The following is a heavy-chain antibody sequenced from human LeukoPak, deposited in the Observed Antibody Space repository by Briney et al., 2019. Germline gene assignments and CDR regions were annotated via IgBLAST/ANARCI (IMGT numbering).Heavy chain of an antibody. CDR3: ARGSDHPVGYYYYGMDV. V-gene: IGHV3-30-3*01. D-gene: IGHD1-26*01. J-gene: IGHJ6*02. Sequence: GGSLRLSCAASGFTFSSYAMHWVRQAPGKGLEWVAVISYDGSNKYYADSVKGRFTISRDNSKNTLYLQMNSLRAEDTAVYYCARGSDHPVGYYYYGMDVWGQGTTVTVSS. CDR2: ISYDGSNK. CDR1: GFTFSSYA.